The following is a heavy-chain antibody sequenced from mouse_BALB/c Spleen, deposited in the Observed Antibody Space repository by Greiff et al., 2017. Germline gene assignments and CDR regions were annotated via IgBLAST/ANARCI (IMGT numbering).Heavy chain of an antibody. CDR3: ARDGNYVAWFAY. D-gene: IGHD2-1*01. CDR2: IYPGDGST. CDR1: GYTFTSYY. Sequence: QVQLQQSGPELVKPGASVKMSCKASGYTFTSYYIHWVKQRPGQGLEWIGWIYPGDGSTKYNEKFKGKTTLTADKSSSTAYMLLSSLTSEDSAIYFCARDGNYVAWFAYWGQGTLVTVSA. V-gene: IGHV1S56*01. J-gene: IGHJ3*01.